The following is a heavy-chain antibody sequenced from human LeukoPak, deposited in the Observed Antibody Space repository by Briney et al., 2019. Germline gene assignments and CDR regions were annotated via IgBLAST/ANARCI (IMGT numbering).Heavy chain of an antibody. Sequence: GGSLRLSCAASGFTFDDYAMHWVRQAPGKGLEWVSAISGSGGSTYYADSVKGRFTISRDNSKNTLYLQMNSLRAEDTAVYYCARDSSGVGALVWGQGTLVTVSS. V-gene: IGHV3-23*01. J-gene: IGHJ4*02. CDR1: GFTFDDYA. CDR2: ISGSGGST. CDR3: ARDSSGVGALV. D-gene: IGHD1-26*01.